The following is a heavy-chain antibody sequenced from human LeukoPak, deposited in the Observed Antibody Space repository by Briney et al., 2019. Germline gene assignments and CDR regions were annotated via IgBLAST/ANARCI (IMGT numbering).Heavy chain of an antibody. V-gene: IGHV3-23*01. J-gene: IGHJ4*02. D-gene: IGHD3-16*02. CDR1: GFTFSGYA. CDR2: ITGSGDNT. Sequence: RGSLRLSCAASGFTFSGYAMSWVRQAPGKGLEWVSVITGSGDNTYYADSVRGRFTISRDNSKNTLYLQMNSLRAEDTAIYYCARHLIYSYIPFDNWGQGTLVTVSS. CDR3: ARHLIYSYIPFDN.